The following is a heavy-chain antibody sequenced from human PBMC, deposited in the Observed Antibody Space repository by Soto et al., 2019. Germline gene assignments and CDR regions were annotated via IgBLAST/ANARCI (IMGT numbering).Heavy chain of an antibody. CDR1: GGSTSSNSYY. J-gene: IGHJ4*02. V-gene: IGHV4-39*01. D-gene: IGHD2-15*01. CDR2: IYYSGYT. Sequence: SETLSLTCTVSGGSTSSNSYYWGWIRQPPGKGLEWIVSIYYSGYTYYNPSLKSRLSMSVHTSKNQFSLKLRSVTAADTAVYYCARQVTDCSGGSCHAYFDYWGQGSLVTVSS. CDR3: ARQVTDCSGGSCHAYFDY.